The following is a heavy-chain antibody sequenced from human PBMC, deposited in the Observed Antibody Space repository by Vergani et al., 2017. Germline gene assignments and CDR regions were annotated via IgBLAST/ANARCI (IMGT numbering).Heavy chain of an antibody. CDR2: IRSKAYGGTT. D-gene: IGHD6-19*01. J-gene: IGHJ4*02. CDR1: GFTFGDYA. Sequence: EVQLVESGGGLVQPGRSLRLSCTASGFTFGDYAMSWVRQAPGKGLEWVGFIRSKAYGGTTEYAASVKGRFTISRDDSKSIAYLQMNSLKTEDTALYYCTRDRGGWSFDYWGQGTLVTVSS. CDR3: TRDRGGWSFDY. V-gene: IGHV3-49*04.